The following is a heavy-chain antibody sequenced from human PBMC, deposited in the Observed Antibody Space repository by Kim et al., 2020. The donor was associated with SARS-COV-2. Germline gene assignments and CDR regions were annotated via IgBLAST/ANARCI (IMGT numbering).Heavy chain of an antibody. CDR2: ST. CDR3: AKDGAVAGDY. Sequence: STYYADFVKSRFTVSRDNSKNTLYLQMNSLRAEDTAVYYCAKDGAVAGDYWGQGTLVTVS. V-gene: IGHV3-23*01. D-gene: IGHD6-19*01. J-gene: IGHJ4*02.